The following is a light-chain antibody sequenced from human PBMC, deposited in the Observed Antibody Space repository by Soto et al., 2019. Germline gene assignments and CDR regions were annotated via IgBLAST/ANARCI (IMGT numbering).Light chain of an antibody. CDR3: QQSTNYTYT. Sequence: EIVMTQSQATLSVSPGERVTLYCTASPSVSDNLAWYQHKSGQAPRLLLYGAFTRATTTPARFSGSGSGTDVTLTISSLPSDDFAVDFCQQSTNYTYTYGQGTKRDI. J-gene: IGKJ2*01. CDR1: PSVSDN. V-gene: IGKV3-15*01. CDR2: GAF.